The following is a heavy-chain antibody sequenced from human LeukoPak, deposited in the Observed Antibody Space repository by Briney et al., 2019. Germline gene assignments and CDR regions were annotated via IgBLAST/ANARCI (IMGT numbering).Heavy chain of an antibody. D-gene: IGHD5-18*01. CDR3: ARGRQRGYSYGYLFDY. CDR2: INHSGST. V-gene: IGHV4-34*01. Sequence: PSETLSLTCAVSGGSISSGGYSWSWIRQPPGKGLEWIGEINHSGSTNYNPSLKSRVTISVDTSKNQFSLKLSSVTAADTAVYYCARGRQRGYSYGYLFDYWGQGTLVTVSS. J-gene: IGHJ4*02. CDR1: GGSISSGGYS.